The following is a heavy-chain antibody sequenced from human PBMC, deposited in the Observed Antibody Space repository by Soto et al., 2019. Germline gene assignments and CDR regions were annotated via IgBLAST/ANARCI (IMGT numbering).Heavy chain of an antibody. CDR3: AKVGDCSGGSCYDY. Sequence: EVQLLESGGGLVQPGGSLRLSCAASGFTFSSYAMSWVCQAPGKGLEWVSAISGSGGSTYYADSVQGRSTISRDNSKNTLYLQMNSLRAEDTAVYYCAKVGDCSGGSCYDYWGQGTLVTVSS. CDR2: ISGSGGST. D-gene: IGHD2-15*01. J-gene: IGHJ4*02. V-gene: IGHV3-23*01. CDR1: GFTFSSYA.